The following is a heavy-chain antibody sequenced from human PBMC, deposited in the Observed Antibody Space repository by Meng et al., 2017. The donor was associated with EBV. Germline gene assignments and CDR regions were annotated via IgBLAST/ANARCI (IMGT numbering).Heavy chain of an antibody. V-gene: IGHV1-18*01. J-gene: IGHJ4*02. CDR1: GYPCSSYG. Sequence: QVHMVQSGAEVKKPGASVEVSGKVSGYPCSSYGISWVRQAPGQGLEWMGWISAYNGNTNYAQKLQCRVTMTTDTSTSTAYMELRSLRSDDTAVYYCARGLDYFDYWGQGTLVTVSS. CDR3: ARGLDYFDY. CDR2: ISAYNGNT.